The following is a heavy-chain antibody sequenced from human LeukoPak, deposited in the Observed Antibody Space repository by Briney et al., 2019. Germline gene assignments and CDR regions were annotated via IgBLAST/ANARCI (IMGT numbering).Heavy chain of an antibody. J-gene: IGHJ4*02. CDR1: GYTFTSYG. CDR3: AREEGRKYYYDSSGVNFDY. CDR2: INPNSGGT. D-gene: IGHD3-22*01. Sequence: ASVKVSCKASGYTFTSYGISWVRQAPGQGLEWMGWINPNSGGTNYAQKFQGRVTMTRDTSISTAYMELSRLRSDDTAVYYCAREEGRKYYYDSSGVNFDYWGQGTLVTVSS. V-gene: IGHV1-2*02.